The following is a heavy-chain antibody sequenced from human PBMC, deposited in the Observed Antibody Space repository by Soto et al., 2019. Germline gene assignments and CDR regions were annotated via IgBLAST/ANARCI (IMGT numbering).Heavy chain of an antibody. V-gene: IGHV3-30*18. CDR3: AKNIVRGQWYFDL. CDR1: GIAFSGCG. CDR2: ISSDGRQK. D-gene: IGHD3-10*01. J-gene: IGHJ2*01. Sequence: QVQLVDSGGGVVQPGKSLRLSCAASGIAFSGCGMFWVRQTPSKGLEWVAAISSDGRQKYYADSVKGRFTISRDNSENTLYMQMNVLTTEDTALYYCAKNIVRGQWYFDLLGRGTRVTVSS.